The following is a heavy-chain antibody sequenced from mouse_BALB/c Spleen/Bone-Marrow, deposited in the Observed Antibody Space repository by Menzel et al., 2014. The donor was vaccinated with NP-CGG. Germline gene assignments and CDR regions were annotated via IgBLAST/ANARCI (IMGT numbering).Heavy chain of an antibody. J-gene: IGHJ2*01. V-gene: IGHV5-17*02. Sequence: DVQLVESGGGLVQPGGSRKLSCAASGFTFSSFVMHWIRQAPEKGLEWVAFISSGSNIIHYADTVKGRFTISRDNPKNTLFLQMTSLRSEDTAMYYCGRGDYWGQGTTLTVSS. CDR3: GRGDY. CDR2: ISSGSNII. CDR1: GFTFSSFV.